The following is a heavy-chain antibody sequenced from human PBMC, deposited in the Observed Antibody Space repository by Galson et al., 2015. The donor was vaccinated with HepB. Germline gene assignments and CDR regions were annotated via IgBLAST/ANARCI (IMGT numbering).Heavy chain of an antibody. CDR2: IYYSGST. J-gene: IGHJ5*02. Sequence: ETLSLTCTVSGGSISSSSYYWGWIRQPPGKGLEWIGSIYYSGSTYYNPSLKSRVTISVDTSKNQFSLRLSSVTAADTAVYYCARLRDEGYYDSSGYYTPWGQGTLVTVSS. CDR1: GGSISSSSYY. V-gene: IGHV4-39*01. D-gene: IGHD3-22*01. CDR3: ARLRDEGYYDSSGYYTP.